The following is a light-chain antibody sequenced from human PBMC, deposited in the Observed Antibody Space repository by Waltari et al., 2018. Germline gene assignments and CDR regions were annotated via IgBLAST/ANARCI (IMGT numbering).Light chain of an antibody. V-gene: IGKV3D-15*01. CDR3: QQYHNWPPLT. J-gene: IGKJ4*01. CDR2: GAS. CDR1: QSITSN. Sequence: EIVMTQSPATLSVSPGERAILSCRASQSITSNLAWYQQKPGQAPSRLIYGASTRATDSPGRFSGSGSGTEFNLTISSLQSEDFAVYYCQQYHNWPPLTFGGGTKVEIK.